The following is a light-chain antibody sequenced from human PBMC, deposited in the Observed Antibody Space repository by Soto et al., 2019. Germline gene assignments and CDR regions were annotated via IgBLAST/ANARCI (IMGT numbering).Light chain of an antibody. Sequence: IQMTQSPSSLSASVGDRFTITFQLSQDISNYLNWYQQKPGKAPKLLIYDASSLDTGVPSRFSGSGSGTDFTLTISSLQPEDFATYYCQQSFSISPITFGQGTRLEIK. CDR3: QQSFSISPIT. CDR2: DAS. V-gene: IGKV1-39*01. J-gene: IGKJ5*01. CDR1: QDISNY.